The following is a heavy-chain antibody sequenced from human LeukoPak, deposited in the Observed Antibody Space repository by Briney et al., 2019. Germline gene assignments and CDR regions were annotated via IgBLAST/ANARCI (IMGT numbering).Heavy chain of an antibody. J-gene: IGHJ4*02. V-gene: IGHV1-18*01. Sequence: ASVKVSCKASGYTFTSYGISWVRQAPGQGLEWMGWISAYNGNTNYAQNFQGRVTVTTDTSTNTAYMELRSLRYDDTAIYYCARDGGTYYYFDHWGQGTLVTVSS. D-gene: IGHD1-26*01. CDR2: ISAYNGNT. CDR3: ARDGGTYYYFDH. CDR1: GYTFTSYG.